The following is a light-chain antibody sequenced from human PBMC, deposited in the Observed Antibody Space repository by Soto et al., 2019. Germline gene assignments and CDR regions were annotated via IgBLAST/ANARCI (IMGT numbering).Light chain of an antibody. CDR2: DVS. J-gene: IGLJ1*01. CDR3: YSYTRSSTYV. Sequence: QSVLTQPASVSGSPGQSITISCTGTSSDVGGYTHVSWYQLHPGKVPKLIIYDVSDRPSGVSNRFSGSKSGNTASLTISGLQAEDEADYYCYSYTRSSTYVFGTGTQLTVL. V-gene: IGLV2-14*01. CDR1: SSDVGGYTH.